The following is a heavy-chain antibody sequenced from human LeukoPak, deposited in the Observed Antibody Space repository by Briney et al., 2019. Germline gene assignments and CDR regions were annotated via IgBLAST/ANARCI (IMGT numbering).Heavy chain of an antibody. V-gene: IGHV3-7*01. CDR3: ARGGDY. CDR2: IKQDGSEK. D-gene: IGHD3-16*01. J-gene: IGHJ4*02. CDR1: GFTVSSNY. Sequence: GGSLRLSCAASGFTVSSNYMSWVRQAPGKGLEWVANIKQDGSEKYYVDSVKGRFTISRDNAKNSLYLQMNSLRAEDTAVYYCARGGDYWGQGTLVTVSS.